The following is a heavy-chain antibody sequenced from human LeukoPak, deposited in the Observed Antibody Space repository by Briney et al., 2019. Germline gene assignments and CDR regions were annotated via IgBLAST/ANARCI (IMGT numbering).Heavy chain of an antibody. CDR2: ISSSGSTI. V-gene: IGHV3-48*03. CDR3: ARESQSAYYFDSSGYEDAFDI. Sequence: PGGSLRLSCAVSGFTFSYYEMNWVRQAPGKGLEWVSYISSSGSTIYYADSVKGRFTISRDNAKNSLYLQMNSLRAEDTAVYYCARESQSAYYFDSSGYEDAFDIWRQGTMVTVSS. J-gene: IGHJ3*02. D-gene: IGHD3-22*01. CDR1: GFTFSYYE.